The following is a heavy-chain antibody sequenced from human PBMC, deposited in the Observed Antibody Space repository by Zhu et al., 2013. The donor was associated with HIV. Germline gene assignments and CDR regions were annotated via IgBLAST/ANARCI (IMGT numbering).Heavy chain of an antibody. CDR2: IILVFGTA. CDR1: GGTLSTHA. V-gene: IGHV1-69*01. J-gene: IGHJ6*02. Sequence: QVQMVQSGAEVKKPGSSVKVSCKASGGTLSTHAITWVRQAPGQGLEWVGGIILVFGTATYAQKFQDRVTITADESTNTAYMEVSSLRSEDTAVYYCARANKERRMDVWGQGTTGHRSP. CDR3: ARANKERRMDV.